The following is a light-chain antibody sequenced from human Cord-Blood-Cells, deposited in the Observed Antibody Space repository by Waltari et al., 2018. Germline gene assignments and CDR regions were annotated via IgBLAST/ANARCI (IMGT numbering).Light chain of an antibody. Sequence: EIVLPQSPGTVSLSPGESPTLSRRASQNVSSSYFTWYQQQPGQAPRLLIYGAASRATGIPDTLRGSGSGTDFTLTISRLEPEECAVYYCQQYGSAPLTFGGGTKVEIK. V-gene: IGKV3-20*01. CDR2: GAA. CDR3: QQYGSAPLT. CDR1: QNVSSSY. J-gene: IGKJ4*01.